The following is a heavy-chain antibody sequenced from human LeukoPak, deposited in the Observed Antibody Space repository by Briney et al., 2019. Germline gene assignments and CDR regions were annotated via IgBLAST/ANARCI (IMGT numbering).Heavy chain of an antibody. CDR3: AKDQHPQSALRFALDY. Sequence: GGSLRLSCAASGFTINNNYMTWVRQAPGKGLEWVAFIRYDGSNKYYADSVKGRFTISRDNSKNTLYLQMNSLRAEDTALYYCAKDQHPQSALRFALDYWGQGTLVTVSS. J-gene: IGHJ4*02. CDR2: IRYDGSNK. V-gene: IGHV3-30*02. D-gene: IGHD5-12*01. CDR1: GFTINNNY.